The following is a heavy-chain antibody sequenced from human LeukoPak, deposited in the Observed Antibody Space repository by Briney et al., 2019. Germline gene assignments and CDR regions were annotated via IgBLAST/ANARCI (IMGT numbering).Heavy chain of an antibody. CDR1: GGSISSSSYY. CDR3: GRDRYTVVSWYFDL. J-gene: IGHJ2*01. CDR2: IYYSGST. Sequence: SETLSLTCTVSGGSISSSSYYWGWIRQPPGKGLECIGSIYYSGSTYYNPSLKSRVTISVDTSKNQFSLKLSSVTAADTAVYYCGRDRYTVVSWYFDLWGRGTLVTVSS. V-gene: IGHV4-39*07. D-gene: IGHD4-23*01.